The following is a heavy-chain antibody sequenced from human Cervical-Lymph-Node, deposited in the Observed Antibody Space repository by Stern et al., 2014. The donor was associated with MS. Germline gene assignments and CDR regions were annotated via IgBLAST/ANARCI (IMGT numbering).Heavy chain of an antibody. CDR1: GFIFDDFA. J-gene: IGHJ4*02. V-gene: IGHV3-9*01. CDR2: IDWDSSRK. Sequence: EVQLVESGGGLVQPGRTLRLSCVGSGFIFDDFAMHWVRQAPGKGLEWASGIDWDSSRKLYADAVKGRFTISRDNAKNSLYLQMNSLRPEVTALYYCARVRVGANDFWGQGTLVTVSS. D-gene: IGHD1-26*01. CDR3: ARVRVGANDF.